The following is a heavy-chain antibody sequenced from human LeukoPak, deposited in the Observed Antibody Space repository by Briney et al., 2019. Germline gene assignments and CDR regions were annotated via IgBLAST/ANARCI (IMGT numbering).Heavy chain of an antibody. J-gene: IGHJ4*02. V-gene: IGHV1-18*01. CDR1: GYTFTSYG. D-gene: IGHD3-10*01. Sequence: ASVKVSCTASGYTFTSYGISWVRQAPGQGLEWMGWISAYNGNTNYAQTLQGRVTMTTDTSTSTAYMELRSLRSDDTAVYYCARDYFAMVRGVIITPLGYWGQGTLVTVSS. CDR2: ISAYNGNT. CDR3: ARDYFAMVRGVIITPLGY.